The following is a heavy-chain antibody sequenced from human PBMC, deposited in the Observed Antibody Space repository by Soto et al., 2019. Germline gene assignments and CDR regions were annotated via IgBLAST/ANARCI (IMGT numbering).Heavy chain of an antibody. Sequence: GGSLRLSCAASGFTFSSYAMSWVRQAPGKGLEWVSAISGSGDKTYYADSVKGRITISRDNSKNTLYLQMNSLRAEDTAVYYCAKDGKIAAAGTWVKYFDYWGQGTLVTVSS. J-gene: IGHJ4*02. CDR2: ISGSGDKT. CDR1: GFTFSSYA. V-gene: IGHV3-23*01. CDR3: AKDGKIAAAGTWVKYFDY. D-gene: IGHD6-13*01.